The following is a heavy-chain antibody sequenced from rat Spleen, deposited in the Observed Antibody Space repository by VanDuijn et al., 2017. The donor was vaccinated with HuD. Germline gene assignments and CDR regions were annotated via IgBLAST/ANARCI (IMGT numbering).Heavy chain of an antibody. Sequence: QVQLKESGPGLVQPSQTLSLTCTVSGFSLSSYGVIWVRQPPGKGLEWMGVIWGNGNTNSNPALKSRLSISRDTSKSQVFLKMNSLQTEDTAMYFCARNRAYYGYNGYFDYWGQGVMVTVSS. CDR3: ARNRAYYGYNGYFDY. D-gene: IGHD1-9*01. J-gene: IGHJ2*01. CDR1: GFSLSSYG. V-gene: IGHV2-13*01. CDR2: IWGNGNT.